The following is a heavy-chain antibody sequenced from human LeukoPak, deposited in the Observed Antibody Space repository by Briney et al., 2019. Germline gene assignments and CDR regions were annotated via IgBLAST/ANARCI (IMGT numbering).Heavy chain of an antibody. CDR3: ARSHSLWTSFDY. CDR2: IYYSGST. D-gene: IGHD3/OR15-3a*01. J-gene: IGHJ4*02. V-gene: IGHV4-59*01. Sequence: KPSETLSLTCTVSGGSISSYYWSWIRQPPGKGLEWIGYIYYSGSTNYNPSLKSRVTISVDTSKNQFSLKLSSATAADTAVYYCARSHSLWTSFDYWGQGTLVTVSS. CDR1: GGSISSYY.